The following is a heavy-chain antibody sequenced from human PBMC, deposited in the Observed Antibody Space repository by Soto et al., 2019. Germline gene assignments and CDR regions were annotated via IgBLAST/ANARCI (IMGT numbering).Heavy chain of an antibody. Sequence: QVQLVQSGAEVKKPGSSVKVSCKASGGTFSSYAISWVRQAPGQGLEWMGGIIPIFGTANYAQKFQGRVTITADESTSTAYMALSSLRSEDTAVYYFASARGAARPSYDYGMDVWGQGTTVTVSS. V-gene: IGHV1-69*01. CDR1: GGTFSSYA. J-gene: IGHJ6*02. D-gene: IGHD6-6*01. CDR2: IIPIFGTA. CDR3: ASARGAARPSYDYGMDV.